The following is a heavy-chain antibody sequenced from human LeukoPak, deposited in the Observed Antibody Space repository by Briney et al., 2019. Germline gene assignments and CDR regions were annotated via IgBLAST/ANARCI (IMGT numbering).Heavy chain of an antibody. CDR3: ARVTDSSGWYWYFDY. CDR1: GFTFSSYG. Sequence: GGPLRLSCAASGFTFSSYGMHWVRQAPGKGLEWVAVIWYGGSNKYYADSVKGRFTISRDNSKNTLYLQMNSLRAEDTAVYYCARVTDSSGWYWYFDYWGQGTLVTVSS. J-gene: IGHJ4*02. V-gene: IGHV3-33*01. D-gene: IGHD6-19*01. CDR2: IWYGGSNK.